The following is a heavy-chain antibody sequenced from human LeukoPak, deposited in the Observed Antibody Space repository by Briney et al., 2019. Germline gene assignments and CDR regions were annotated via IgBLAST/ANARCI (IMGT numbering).Heavy chain of an antibody. J-gene: IGHJ4*02. Sequence: GGSLRLSCAASGFTFSDHYMDWVRQAPGKGLEWVGRIRNKANSYTTEYAASVKGRFTISRDDSKNSLYLQMNSLKTEDTAVYYCARVHSSSWSGLYLDSWGQGTQVTVSS. CDR2: IRNKANSYTT. CDR3: ARVHSSSWSGLYLDS. D-gene: IGHD6-13*01. CDR1: GFTFSDHY. V-gene: IGHV3-72*01.